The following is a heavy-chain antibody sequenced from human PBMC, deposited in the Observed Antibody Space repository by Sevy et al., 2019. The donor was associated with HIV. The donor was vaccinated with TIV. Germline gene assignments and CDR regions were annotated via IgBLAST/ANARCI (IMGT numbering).Heavy chain of an antibody. V-gene: IGHV3-9*01. J-gene: IGHJ6*03. D-gene: IGHD2-2*01. CDR2: ISWNSGSI. CDR3: AKDSCSSTSCYLGFRVIYYYYYMDV. Sequence: GGSLRLSCAASGFTFDDYSMHWVRQAPGKGLEWVSGISWNSGSIGYAYSVKGRFTISRDNAKNSLYLQMNSLRAEDTALYYCAKDSCSSTSCYLGFRVIYYYYYMDVWGKGTTVTVSS. CDR1: GFTFDDYS.